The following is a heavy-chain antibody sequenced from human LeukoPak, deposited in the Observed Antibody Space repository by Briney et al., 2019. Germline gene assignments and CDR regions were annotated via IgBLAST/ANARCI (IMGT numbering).Heavy chain of an antibody. CDR1: GFTFSSYA. V-gene: IGHV3-23*01. J-gene: IGHJ5*02. CDR2: SASGGTT. CDR3: AKEPREYCSSTSCPNWIDP. Sequence: GGSLRLSCAASGFTFSSYAMSWVRQAPGKGLEWASASASGGTTYYADSVKGRFTISGDNSKNTLYLQMSSLRAEDTAVYYCAKEPREYCSSTSCPNWIDPWGQGTLVTVSS. D-gene: IGHD2-2*01.